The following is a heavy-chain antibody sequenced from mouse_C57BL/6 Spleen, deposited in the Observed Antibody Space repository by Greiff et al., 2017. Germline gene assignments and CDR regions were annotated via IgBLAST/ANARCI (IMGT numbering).Heavy chain of an antibody. CDR3: ASSYYGSSYGYFDV. CDR1: GYTFTSYW. CDR2: IDPSDSYT. J-gene: IGHJ1*03. D-gene: IGHD1-1*01. Sequence: QVQLQQPGAELVMPGASVKLSCKASGYTFTSYWMHWVKQRPGQGLEWIGEIDPSDSYTNYNQKFKGKSTLTVDKSSSTAYMQLSSLTSEDSAVYYCASSYYGSSYGYFDVWGTGTTVTVSS. V-gene: IGHV1-69*01.